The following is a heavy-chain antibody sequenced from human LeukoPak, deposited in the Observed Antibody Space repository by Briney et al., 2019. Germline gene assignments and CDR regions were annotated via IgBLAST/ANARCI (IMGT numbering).Heavy chain of an antibody. CDR1: GFTFSSYA. CDR2: ISGSGGST. CDR3: ARYYQFGSGYFGH. J-gene: IGHJ4*02. D-gene: IGHD3-3*02. Sequence: GGSLRLFCAASGFTFSSYAMSWVRQAPGKGLEWVSAISGSGGSTYYADSVKGRFTISRDNSKNTLYLQMNSLRAEDTAVYYCARYYQFGSGYFGHWGQGTLVTVSS. V-gene: IGHV3-23*01.